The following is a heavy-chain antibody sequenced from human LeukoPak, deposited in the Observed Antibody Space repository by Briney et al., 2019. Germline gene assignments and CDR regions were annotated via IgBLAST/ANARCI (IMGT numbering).Heavy chain of an antibody. CDR3: ARTLDYDFWSGFYYFDY. CDR1: VFTFTSYW. Sequence: GGCLRLSCAASVFTFTSYWMSSGRQAPGKGREWGSNIKQDGSEKYYVDSVKGRFTISRDNAKNSLYLQMNSLRAEDTAVYFCARTLDYDFWSGFYYFDYWGQGTLVTVSS. V-gene: IGHV3-7*01. CDR2: IKQDGSEK. D-gene: IGHD3-3*01. J-gene: IGHJ4*02.